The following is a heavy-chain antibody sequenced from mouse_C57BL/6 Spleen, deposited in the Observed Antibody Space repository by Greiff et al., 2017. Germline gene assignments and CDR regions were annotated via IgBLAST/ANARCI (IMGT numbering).Heavy chain of an antibody. CDR2: IYPGSGNT. CDR1: GYTFTDYY. V-gene: IGHV1-76*01. D-gene: IGHD1-1*02. CDR3: ARRVGDYAMDY. J-gene: IGHJ4*01. Sequence: VQLVESGAELVRPGASVKLSCKASGYTFTDYYINWVKQRPGQGLEWIARIYPGSGNTYYNEKFKGKATLTAEKSSSTAYMQLSSLTSEDSAVYFCARRVGDYAMDYWGQGTSVTVSS.